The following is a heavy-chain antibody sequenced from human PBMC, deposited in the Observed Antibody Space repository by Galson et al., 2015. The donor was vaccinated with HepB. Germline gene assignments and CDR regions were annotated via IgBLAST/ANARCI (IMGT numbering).Heavy chain of an antibody. CDR1: GYSFTSYW. CDR2: IYPGDSDT. CDR3: ARLDGYNQYYYYYGMDV. J-gene: IGHJ6*02. D-gene: IGHD5-24*01. V-gene: IGHV5-51*01. Sequence: SGAEVKKPGESLRISCKGSGYSFTSYWIGWVRQMPGKGLEWMGIIYPGDSDTRYSPSFQGQVTISADKSISTAYLQWSSLKASDTAMYYCARLDGYNQYYYYYGMDVWGQGTTVTVSS.